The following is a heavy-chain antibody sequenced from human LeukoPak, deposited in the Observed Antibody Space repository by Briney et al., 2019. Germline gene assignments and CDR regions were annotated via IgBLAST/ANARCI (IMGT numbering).Heavy chain of an antibody. D-gene: IGHD2-21*01. CDR2: ILYDGIDK. CDR1: GFAFSSYG. V-gene: IGHV3-30*18. Sequence: GGSLRLSCAASGFAFSSYGMHWVRQSPDKGLEWVAVILYDGIDKYYADSVKGRFTISRDNSKNTLYLQMNSLRTEDTAAYYCVKPQYCGDRCSNWFDPWGQGTLVIVSS. J-gene: IGHJ5*02. CDR3: VKPQYCGDRCSNWFDP.